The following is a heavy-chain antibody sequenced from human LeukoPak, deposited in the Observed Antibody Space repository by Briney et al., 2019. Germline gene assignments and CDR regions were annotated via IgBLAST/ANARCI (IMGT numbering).Heavy chain of an antibody. V-gene: IGHV3-30*02. CDR2: IQSDGSNK. J-gene: IGHJ4*02. CDR3: ARILSRAWGELGY. D-gene: IGHD6-19*01. Sequence: GSLRLSCAAPGFTFSSYGMLWVRQPPAPGLKSVAFIQSDGSNKYYADSVEGRFTISRDNSKNTLYLQMNSLRAEDTSVYYCARILSRAWGELGYWGQGTPGTVSS. CDR1: GFTFSSYG.